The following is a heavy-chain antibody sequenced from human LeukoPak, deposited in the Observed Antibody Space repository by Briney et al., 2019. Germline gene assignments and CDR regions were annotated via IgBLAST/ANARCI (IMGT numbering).Heavy chain of an antibody. J-gene: IGHJ3*02. Sequence: ASVKVSCKASGYTFSTYGITWVRQAPGQGLEWMAWMNLFDGNTNYAEKFQGRLTVTIDASTTTAYMELRSLRSDDTAVYYCARGGKCGGDCEALDIWGQGTKVTVS. D-gene: IGHD2-21*02. V-gene: IGHV1-18*01. CDR2: MNLFDGNT. CDR1: GYTFSTYG. CDR3: ARGGKCGGDCEALDI.